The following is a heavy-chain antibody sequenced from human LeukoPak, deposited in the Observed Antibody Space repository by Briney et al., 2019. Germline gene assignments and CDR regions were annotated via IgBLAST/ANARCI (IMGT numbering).Heavy chain of an antibody. CDR2: IYYSGST. CDR3: ARHEGHYGSGSVDY. V-gene: IGHV4-39*01. Sequence: PSETLSLTCTVSGGSISSSSYYWGWIRQPPGKGLEWIGSIYYSGSTYYNPSLKSRVTISVDTSKNQFSLKLSSVTAADTAVYYCARHEGHYGSGSVDYWGQGTLVTVSS. CDR1: GGSISSSSYY. J-gene: IGHJ4*02. D-gene: IGHD3-10*01.